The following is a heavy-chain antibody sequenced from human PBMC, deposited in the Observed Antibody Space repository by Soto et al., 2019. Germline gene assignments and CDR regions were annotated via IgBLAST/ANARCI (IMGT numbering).Heavy chain of an antibody. CDR2: ISIVVTTI. CDR1: GFTFSDYY. D-gene: IGHD3-3*01. V-gene: IGHV3-11*01. CDR3: AGVNLFSILD. Sequence: QVQLVESGGGLVKPGGSLRLSCAASGFTFSDYYMSWIRQAPGKGLEWVSFISIVVTTIDYADSVKGRFTISRDHAKNSLFLQMNNLRAEDTAVYYCAGVNLFSILDWGQVTLVTVAS. J-gene: IGHJ4*02.